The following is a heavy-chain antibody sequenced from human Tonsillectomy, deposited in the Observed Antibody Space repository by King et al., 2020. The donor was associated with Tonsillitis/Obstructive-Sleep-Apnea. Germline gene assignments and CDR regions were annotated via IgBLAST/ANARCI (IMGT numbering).Heavy chain of an antibody. CDR3: ARTTQHYDYVLFYLDV. D-gene: IGHD3-16*01. CDR2: IEWDDDK. CDR1: GFSLSASGMC. Sequence: TLKESGPALVKPTHTLTLTCTFSGFSLSASGMCVCWIRQAPGRALEWLARIEWDDDKYYSTSLKTRLTTSKDTSKNQVVLTMTTMDPVDTATYYCARTTQHYDYVLFYLDVWGKGTTVTVSS. V-gene: IGHV2-70*11. J-gene: IGHJ6*03.